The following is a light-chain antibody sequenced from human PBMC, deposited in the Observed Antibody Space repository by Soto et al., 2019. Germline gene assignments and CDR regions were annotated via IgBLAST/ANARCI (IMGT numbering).Light chain of an antibody. CDR2: EVS. CDR3: SSFTISNTLV. J-gene: IGLJ3*02. Sequence: QSVLTQPASVSGSPGQSITISCTGTSSDVGGYNYVSWYQQHPGKAPKLMIYEVSNRPSGVSNRFSGSKSGNTASLTISGLQAEDEAEYYCSSFTISNTLVFGGGTKSPS. V-gene: IGLV2-14*01. CDR1: SSDVGGYNY.